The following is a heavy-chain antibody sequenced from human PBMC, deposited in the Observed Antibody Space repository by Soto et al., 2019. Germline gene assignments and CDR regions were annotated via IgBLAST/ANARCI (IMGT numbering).Heavy chain of an antibody. CDR2: IIPILGIA. V-gene: IGHV1-69*02. Sequence: SVKVSCKASRGTFSSYTISWVRQAPGQGLEWMGRIIPILGIANYAQKFQGRVTITADKSTSTAYMELSSLRSEDTAVYYCARALNYYGSGSYPPRGYYYGMDVWGQGTTVTVSS. D-gene: IGHD3-10*01. CDR1: RGTFSSYT. CDR3: ARALNYYGSGSYPPRGYYYGMDV. J-gene: IGHJ6*02.